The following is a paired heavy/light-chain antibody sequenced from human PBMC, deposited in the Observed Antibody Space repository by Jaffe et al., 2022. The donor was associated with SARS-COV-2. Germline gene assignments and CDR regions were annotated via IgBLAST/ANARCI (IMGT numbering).Heavy chain of an antibody. J-gene: IGHJ4*02. CDR2: IDWDDDK. V-gene: IGHV2-70*01. CDR3: ARIRVAGDTPGVVDY. CDR1: GFSLSTSGMC. D-gene: IGHD6-19*01. Sequence: QVTLRESGPALVKPTQTLTLTCTFSGFSLSTSGMCVSWIRQPPGKALEWLALIDWDDDKYYSTSLKTRLTISKDTSKNQVVLTMTNMDPVDTATYYCARIRVAGDTPGVVDYWGQGTLVTVSS.
Light chain of an antibody. Sequence: AIQMTQSPSSLSASVGDRVTITCRASQGIRNDLGWYQQKPGKAPKLLIYAASSLQSGVPSRFSGSGSGTDFTLTISSLQPEDFATYYCLQDYNYPITFGQGTRLEIK. CDR3: LQDYNYPIT. CDR2: AAS. J-gene: IGKJ5*01. V-gene: IGKV1-6*01. CDR1: QGIRND.